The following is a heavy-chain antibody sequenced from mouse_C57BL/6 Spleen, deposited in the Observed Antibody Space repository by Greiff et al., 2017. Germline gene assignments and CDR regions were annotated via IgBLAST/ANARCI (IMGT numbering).Heavy chain of an antibody. V-gene: IGHV1-61*01. CDR2: IYPSDSET. CDR1: GYTFTSYW. Sequence: QVQLQQPGAELVRPGSSVKLSCKASGYTFTSYWMDWVKQRPGQGLEWIGNIYPSDSETHYNQKFKDKATLTVDKSSSTAYMQLSSLTSEDSAVYYCARWVDSFDYWGQGTTLTVSS. D-gene: IGHD1-1*02. CDR3: ARWVDSFDY. J-gene: IGHJ2*01.